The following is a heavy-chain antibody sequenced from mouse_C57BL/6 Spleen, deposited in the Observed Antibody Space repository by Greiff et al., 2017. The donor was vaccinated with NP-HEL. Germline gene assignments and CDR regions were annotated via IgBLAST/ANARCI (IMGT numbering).Heavy chain of an antibody. Sequence: VQLQQSGAELVKPGASVKISCKASGYEFSSYWMNWVKQRPGKGLEWIGQIYTGDGDTNYNGKFKGKATLTADKSSSTAYMQLSSLTSEDSAVYFCAREAANWDNYWGQGTTLTVSS. J-gene: IGHJ2*01. V-gene: IGHV1-80*01. CDR2: IYTGDGDT. CDR1: GYEFSSYW. CDR3: AREAANWDNY. D-gene: IGHD4-1*01.